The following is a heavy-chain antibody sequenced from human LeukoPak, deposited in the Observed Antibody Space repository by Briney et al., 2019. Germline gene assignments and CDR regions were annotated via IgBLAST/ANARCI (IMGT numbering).Heavy chain of an antibody. V-gene: IGHV3-7*01. J-gene: IGHJ4*02. CDR2: IKQDGSEK. Sequence: GGSLRLSCVASGFTFSSYWMSWVRQAPGKGLEWVANIKQDGSEKYYVDSVKGRFTISRDNAKNSLYLQMNSLRAEDTAVYYCARDSSSGWYFYFDYWGQGSLVTVSS. CDR3: ARDSSSGWYFYFDY. D-gene: IGHD6-13*01. CDR1: GFTFSSYW.